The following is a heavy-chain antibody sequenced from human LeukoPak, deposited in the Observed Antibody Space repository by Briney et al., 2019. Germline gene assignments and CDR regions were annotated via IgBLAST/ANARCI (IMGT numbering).Heavy chain of an antibody. V-gene: IGHV4-59*01. Sequence: PSETLSLTWTVSGGSLSTYYWSWIRQPPGKGLEWIAYIYYSGSTNYNPSLKSRVTISVDTSKNQFSLKLSSVTAADTAVYYCARGDYCAGDCYYLWGQGTLVTVSS. CDR3: ARGDYCAGDCYYL. CDR2: IYYSGST. D-gene: IGHD2-21*02. J-gene: IGHJ5*02. CDR1: GGSLSTYY.